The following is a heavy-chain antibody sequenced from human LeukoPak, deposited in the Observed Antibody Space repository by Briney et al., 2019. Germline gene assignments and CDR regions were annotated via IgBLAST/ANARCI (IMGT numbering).Heavy chain of an antibody. J-gene: IGHJ4*02. Sequence: GGSLRLSCAASGFIFSSYCMSWVRQAPGKGLEWVANIKQDGSEKYYVDSVKGRFTISRDNAKNSLYLQMNSLRGEGTAVYCCARDNYYGSGSYPPLDYWGQGTLVSVSS. CDR1: GFIFSSYC. D-gene: IGHD3-10*01. CDR3: ARDNYYGSGSYPPLDY. V-gene: IGHV3-7*01. CDR2: IKQDGSEK.